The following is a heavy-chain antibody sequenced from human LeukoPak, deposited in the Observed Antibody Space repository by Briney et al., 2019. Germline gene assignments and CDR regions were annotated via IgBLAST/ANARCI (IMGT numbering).Heavy chain of an antibody. D-gene: IGHD4-17*01. Sequence: GGSLRLSCAASGFTFSNAWMSWVRQAPGKGLEWVGRIKSKTDGGTTDYAAPVKGRFTISRDDSKNTLYLQMNSLKTEDTAVYYCTTGSTHYAGSYFDYWGQGTLVTVSS. V-gene: IGHV3-15*01. CDR3: TTGSTHYAGSYFDY. J-gene: IGHJ4*02. CDR2: IKSKTDGGTT. CDR1: GFTFSNAW.